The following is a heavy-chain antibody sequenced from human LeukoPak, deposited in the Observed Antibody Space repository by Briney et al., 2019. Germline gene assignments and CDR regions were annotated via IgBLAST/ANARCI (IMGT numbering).Heavy chain of an antibody. D-gene: IGHD2-21*02. Sequence: GGSLRLSCAASGFSFSNYWMSWVRQGPGKGLEWVADIRPDGREKNYVDSVKGRFTISRDNSKNMLYLQMNSLRAEDTAVYYCARSVVVTAASDYWGQGTLVTVSS. V-gene: IGHV3-7*01. CDR1: GFSFSNYW. CDR3: ARSVVVTAASDY. J-gene: IGHJ4*02. CDR2: IRPDGREK.